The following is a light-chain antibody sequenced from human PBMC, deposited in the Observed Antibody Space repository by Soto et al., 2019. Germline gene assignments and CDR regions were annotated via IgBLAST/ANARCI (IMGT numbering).Light chain of an antibody. J-gene: IGKJ4*01. CDR2: DVS. V-gene: IGKV3-11*01. CDR1: QSVSTS. Sequence: EIVLTQSPATLSLSPGERATLTCRASQSVSTSLAWYQQSPGQAPRLLIYDVSNRAAGVPARFSGSGSGTDFTLPIRNLGPDDCAIYDCQERSNWPRLTFGGGTTVELK. CDR3: QERSNWPRLT.